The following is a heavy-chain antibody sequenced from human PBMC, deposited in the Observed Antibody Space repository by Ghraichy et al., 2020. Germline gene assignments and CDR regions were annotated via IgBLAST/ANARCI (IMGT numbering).Heavy chain of an antibody. CDR1: GFTFNSYA. D-gene: IGHD1-26*01. Sequence: GESLNISCVASGFTFNSYAMTWFRQAPGKGLEWVSAITGTGGNSYYADSVNGRVTTSRDNSRNTLYMEMHSVTSDDTAVYFCAKREGSHYMKNYLDHWGRGTLVVVSS. V-gene: IGHV3-23*01. CDR3: AKREGSHYMKNYLDH. J-gene: IGHJ4*02. CDR2: ITGTGGNS.